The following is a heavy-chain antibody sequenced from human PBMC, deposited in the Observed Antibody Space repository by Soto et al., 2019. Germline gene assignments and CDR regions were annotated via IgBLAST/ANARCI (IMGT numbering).Heavy chain of an antibody. CDR3: ARGSKDSYPGSRIFDF. Sequence: GGSLRLSCEASGFTFSGYWMSWVRQAPGKGLGWVADIKHDGSVQYYVDSVKGRFTISRDNAKKLLYLQMNGLRAEDTAVYFCARGSKDSYPGSRIFDFWGRGTLVTVSS. V-gene: IGHV3-7*03. CDR2: IKHDGSVQ. J-gene: IGHJ4*02. CDR1: GFTFSGYW. D-gene: IGHD3-10*01.